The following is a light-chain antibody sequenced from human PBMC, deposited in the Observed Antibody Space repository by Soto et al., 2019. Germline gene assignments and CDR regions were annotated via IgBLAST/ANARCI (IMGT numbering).Light chain of an antibody. CDR1: TIDVDSSNY. CDR3: CSYGTPFYV. CDR2: DVS. J-gene: IGLJ1*01. V-gene: IGLV2-11*01. Sequence: QSVLTQPRSVSGSPGQSVTISCTGPTIDVDSSNYVSWYQQHPGKAPKLMIYDVSERPSGVPDRFSGSKSGSTASLTISGLQAEDEADFYCCSYGTPFYVFGSGTKVTVL.